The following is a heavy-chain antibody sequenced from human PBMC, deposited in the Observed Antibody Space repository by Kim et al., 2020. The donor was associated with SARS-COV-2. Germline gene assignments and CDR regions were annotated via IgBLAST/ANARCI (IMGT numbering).Heavy chain of an antibody. CDR3: ARSTRRGVYDSSGYDFDY. J-gene: IGHJ4*02. D-gene: IGHD3-22*01. CDR1: GFTFSSYG. CDR2: ICYDGSNK. V-gene: IGHV3-33*01. Sequence: GGSLRLSCAASGFTFSSYGMHWVRQAPGKGLEWVAVICYDGSNKYYADSVKGRFTISRDNSKNTLYLQMNSLRAEDTAVYYCARSTRRGVYDSSGYDFDYWGQGTLVTVSS.